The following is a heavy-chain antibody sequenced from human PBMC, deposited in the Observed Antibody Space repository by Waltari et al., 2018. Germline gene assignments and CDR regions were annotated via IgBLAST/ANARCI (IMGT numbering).Heavy chain of an antibody. V-gene: IGHV1-69*14. D-gene: IGHD3-3*02. CDR1: GGTFSNYT. J-gene: IGHJ3*02. CDR2: IIPIFGTA. Sequence: QVQLVQSGAEVKKPGSSVKVSCKASGGTFSNYTISWVRQAPGQGLEWMGGIIPIFGTANYAQKFQGRDTITADKATSTAYMELSSLRSEDTAIYYCARDDISALDIWGQGTRVTVSS. CDR3: ARDDISALDI.